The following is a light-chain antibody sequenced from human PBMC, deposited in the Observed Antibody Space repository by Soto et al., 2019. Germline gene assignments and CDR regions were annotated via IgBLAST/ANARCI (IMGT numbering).Light chain of an antibody. CDR2: TDN. Sequence: QSVLTQPPSASGTPGQRVTISCSGSSSNIGINTVNWYQQVPGTAPKLLIYTDNQRPSGVPDRFSCSKSGTSASLAISGLQSEDEAEYYCAAWDDSLNGLYVFGTGTKVTVL. J-gene: IGLJ1*01. V-gene: IGLV1-44*01. CDR3: AAWDDSLNGLYV. CDR1: SSNIGINT.